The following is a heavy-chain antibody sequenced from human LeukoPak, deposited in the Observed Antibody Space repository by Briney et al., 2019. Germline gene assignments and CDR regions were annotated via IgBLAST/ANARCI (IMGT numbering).Heavy chain of an antibody. CDR3: ARDPVGYYDSSGYSPSYYYGMAV. D-gene: IGHD3-22*01. Sequence: GGSLRLSCAASGFTFSSYWMSWVRQAPRRGREWVANIKQDGREKYYVDSVKGRFTISRDNAKNSLYLQMNSLRAEDTAVYYCARDPVGYYDSSGYSPSYYYGMAVWGQGTTVTVSS. J-gene: IGHJ6*02. CDR2: IKQDGREK. CDR1: GFTFSSYW. V-gene: IGHV3-7*01.